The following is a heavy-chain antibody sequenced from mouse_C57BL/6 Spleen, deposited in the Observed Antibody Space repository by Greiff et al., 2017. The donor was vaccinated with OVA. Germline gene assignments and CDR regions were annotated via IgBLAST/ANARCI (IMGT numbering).Heavy chain of an antibody. V-gene: IGHV5-17*01. D-gene: IGHD2-2*01. CDR1: GFTFSDYA. J-gene: IGHJ1*03. CDR2: ISSGSSTI. CDR3: ARCGYDWYFEV. Sequence: EVQVVESGGGLVKPGGSLKLSCAASGFTFSDYAMHWVRQAPEKGLEWVAYISSGSSTIYYADTVKGRFTISRDNAKNTLFLQMTSRRSEDTAMYYGARCGYDWYFEVWGTGTTAPVST.